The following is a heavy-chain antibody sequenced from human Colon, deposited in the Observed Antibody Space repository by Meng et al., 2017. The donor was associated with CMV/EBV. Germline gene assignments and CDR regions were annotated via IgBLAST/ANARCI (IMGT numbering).Heavy chain of an antibody. CDR3: ARADPSLAMYYFDY. CDR2: VYYTGSA. D-gene: IGHD3-16*01. Sequence: SETLSLTCNVSGGSISTYYWTRIRQPPGKGLEWIGNVYYTGSAKYNPSLKSRLTISVDTAKNQFSLKLSSVTVADTAIYYCARADPSLAMYYFDYWGPGMLVTVSS. CDR1: GGSISTYY. J-gene: IGHJ4*02. V-gene: IGHV4-59*13.